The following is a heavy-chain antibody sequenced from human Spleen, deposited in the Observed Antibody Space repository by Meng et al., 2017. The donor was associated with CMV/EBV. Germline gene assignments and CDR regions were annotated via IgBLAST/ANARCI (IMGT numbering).Heavy chain of an antibody. Sequence: ASVKVSCKASGYTFTGYYMHWVRQAPGQGLEWMGWINPNSGGTNYAQKFQGRVTMTRDTSISTAYMELRSLRSDDTAVYYCACDFGYCSSTSCYPPHGMDVWGQGTTVTVSS. J-gene: IGHJ6*02. D-gene: IGHD2-2*01. CDR1: GYTFTGYY. V-gene: IGHV1-2*02. CDR2: INPNSGGT. CDR3: ACDFGYCSSTSCYPPHGMDV.